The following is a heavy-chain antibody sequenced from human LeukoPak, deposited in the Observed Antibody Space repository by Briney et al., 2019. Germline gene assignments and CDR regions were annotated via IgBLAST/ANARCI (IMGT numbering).Heavy chain of an antibody. CDR3: ARDPVRYYGSGSYYHGTFDY. Sequence: SQTLSLTCTVSGGSISSGGYYWSWIRQHPGKGLEWIGYIYYSGSTYYNPSLKSRLTISVDTSKNQFSLKLSSVTAADTAIYYCARDPVRYYGSGSYYHGTFDYWGQGTLVTVSS. CDR2: IYYSGST. D-gene: IGHD3-10*01. J-gene: IGHJ4*02. CDR1: GGSISSGGYY. V-gene: IGHV4-31*03.